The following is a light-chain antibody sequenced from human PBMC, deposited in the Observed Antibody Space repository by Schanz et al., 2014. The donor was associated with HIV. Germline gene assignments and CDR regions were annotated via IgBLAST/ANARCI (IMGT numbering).Light chain of an antibody. Sequence: QSALTQPASVSGSPGQSITISCTGTSSDVGADNSVSWYQQHPGRAPRLLVYDVTYRPSGVSNRFSGSKSGNTASLTISGLQADDEADYYCTSYAGSNNLVFGGGTKLTVL. J-gene: IGLJ2*01. CDR2: DVT. CDR3: TSYAGSNNLV. V-gene: IGLV2-14*03. CDR1: SSDVGADNS.